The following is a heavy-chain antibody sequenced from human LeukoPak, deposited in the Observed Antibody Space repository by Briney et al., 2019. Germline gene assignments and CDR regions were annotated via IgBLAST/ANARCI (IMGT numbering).Heavy chain of an antibody. J-gene: IGHJ4*02. CDR3: AKGEYGSGLYYFDY. CDR1: GLTFSSYW. D-gene: IGHD3-10*01. CDR2: ISGSGGST. V-gene: IGHV3-23*01. Sequence: GGSLRLSCAASGLTFSSYWMTWVRQAPGKGLEWVSAISGSGGSTYYADSVKGRFTISRDNSKNTLYLQMNSLRAEDTAVYYCAKGEYGSGLYYFDYWGQGTLVTVSS.